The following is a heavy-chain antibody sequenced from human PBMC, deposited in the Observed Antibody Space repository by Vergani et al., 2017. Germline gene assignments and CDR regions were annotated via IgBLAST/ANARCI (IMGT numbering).Heavy chain of an antibody. V-gene: IGHV3-21*01. Sequence: EVQRVESGGGLGKPGGSLRLSCAASGFTFSSYSMNWVRQAPGKGLEWVSSISSSRSYIYYADSVKGRFTNSRDNAKNSLYLQMNSLRAEDTAVYYCARDLAVTTGPFDYWGQGTLVTVSS. CDR2: ISSSRSYI. J-gene: IGHJ4*02. CDR3: ARDLAVTTGPFDY. D-gene: IGHD4-17*01. CDR1: GFTFSSYS.